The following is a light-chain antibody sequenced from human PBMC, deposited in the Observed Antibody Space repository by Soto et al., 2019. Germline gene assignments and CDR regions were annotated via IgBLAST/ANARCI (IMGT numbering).Light chain of an antibody. CDR2: EDN. CDR3: GTWDNSLSIYV. CDR1: SSNIGNNY. V-gene: IGLV1-51*02. Sequence: QAVVTQPPSVSAAPGQKVTISCSGTSSNIGNNYVSWYQHFPGTAPKLLIYEDNKRPSEIPDRFSGSKSGTSATLGITGLQTGDEADYYCGTWDNSLSIYVFATGTKLTVL. J-gene: IGLJ1*01.